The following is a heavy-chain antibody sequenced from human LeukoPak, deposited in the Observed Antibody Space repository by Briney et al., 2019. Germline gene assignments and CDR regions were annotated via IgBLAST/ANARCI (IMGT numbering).Heavy chain of an antibody. CDR2: IRYDGSNK. CDR1: GFTFSSYG. J-gene: IGHJ3*02. Sequence: GGSLRLSCAASGFTFSSYGMHWVRQAPGKGLEWVAFIRYDGSNKYYADSVKGRFTISGDNSKNTLYLQMNSLRAEDTAVYYCAKGTVPAAKHPYAFDIWGQGTMVTVSS. V-gene: IGHV3-30*02. D-gene: IGHD2-2*01. CDR3: AKGTVPAAKHPYAFDI.